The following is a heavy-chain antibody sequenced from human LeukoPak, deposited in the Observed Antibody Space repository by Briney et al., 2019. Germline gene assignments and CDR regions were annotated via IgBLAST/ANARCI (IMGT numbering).Heavy chain of an antibody. CDR1: GFTFSSYA. J-gene: IGHJ4*02. Sequence: PGGSLRLSCAASGFTFSSYAMSWVRQAPGKGLEWVSAISGSGGSTYYADSVKGRFTISRDNSKNTLYLQMNSLRAEDTAVYYCAKDLYYDYVWGSSYFDYWGQGTLVTVSS. V-gene: IGHV3-23*01. D-gene: IGHD3-16*01. CDR3: AKDLYYDYVWGSSYFDY. CDR2: ISGSGGST.